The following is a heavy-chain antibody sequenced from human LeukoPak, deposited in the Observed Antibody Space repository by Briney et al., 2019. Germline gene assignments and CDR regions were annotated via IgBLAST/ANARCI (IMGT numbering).Heavy chain of an antibody. CDR1: GGSISSSSYY. J-gene: IGHJ5*02. Sequence: PSETLSLTCTVSGGSISSSSYYWGWIRQPPGKGLEWIGSIYYSGSTYYNPSLKSRVTISVDTSKNQFSLKLSSVTAADTAVYYCARAGRYYYSSGYYNPWGQGTLVTVSS. D-gene: IGHD3-22*01. CDR2: IYYSGST. V-gene: IGHV4-39*07. CDR3: ARAGRYYYSSGYYNP.